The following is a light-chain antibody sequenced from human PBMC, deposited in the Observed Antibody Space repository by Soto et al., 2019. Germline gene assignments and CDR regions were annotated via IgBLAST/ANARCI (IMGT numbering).Light chain of an antibody. CDR2: EVT. Sequence: QSALTQPASVSGSPGQSITISCTGTSSDVGGYNYVSWYQQHPGKAPKVMIYEVTNRPSGVSNRFSGSKSGNTASLTISGLEAEDEAYYYCSSYTSSTPLVFGGGTQLTVL. J-gene: IGLJ7*01. CDR3: SSYTSSTPLV. CDR1: SSDVGGYNY. V-gene: IGLV2-14*01.